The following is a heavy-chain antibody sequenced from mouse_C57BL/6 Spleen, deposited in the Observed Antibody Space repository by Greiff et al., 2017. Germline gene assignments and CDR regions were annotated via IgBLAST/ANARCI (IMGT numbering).Heavy chain of an antibody. CDR3: ARNYHHYYGSSYWYFDV. V-gene: IGHV2-9-1*01. J-gene: IGHJ1*03. Sequence: VHLVESGPGLVAPSQSLSITCTVSGFSLTSYAISWVRQPPGKGLEWLGVIWTGGGTNYNSALKSRLSISKDNSKSQVFLKMNSLQPDDTARYYCARNYHHYYGSSYWYFDVWGTGTTVTVSS. D-gene: IGHD1-1*01. CDR2: IWTGGGT. CDR1: GFSLTSYA.